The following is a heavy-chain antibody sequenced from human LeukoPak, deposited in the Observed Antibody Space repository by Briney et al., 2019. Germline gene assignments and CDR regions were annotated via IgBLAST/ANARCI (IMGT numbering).Heavy chain of an antibody. V-gene: IGHV3-74*01. Sequence: QSGGSLRLSCAASGFTFSSYWMHWVRQAPGKGLVWVSRINSDVSSTSSADSVKGRFTISRDNAKNTLYLQMNSLRAEDTAVYYCARGLGGYSGYGFDYWGQGTLVTVSS. D-gene: IGHD5-12*01. CDR3: ARGLGGYSGYGFDY. J-gene: IGHJ4*02. CDR2: INSDVSST. CDR1: GFTFSSYW.